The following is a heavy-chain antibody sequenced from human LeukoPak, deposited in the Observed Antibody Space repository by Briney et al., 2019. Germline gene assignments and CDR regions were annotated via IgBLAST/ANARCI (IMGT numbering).Heavy chain of an antibody. CDR3: AKDSHVWGSYRYRDFDY. D-gene: IGHD3-16*02. CDR2: ISYDGSNK. CDR1: GFTFSSYG. V-gene: IGHV3-30*18. Sequence: GGSLRLSCAASGFTFSSYGMHWVRQAPGKGLEWVAAISYDGSNKYYADSVKGRFTISRDNSKNTLYLQMNSLRAEDTAVYYCAKDSHVWGSYRYRDFDYWGQGTLVTVSS. J-gene: IGHJ4*02.